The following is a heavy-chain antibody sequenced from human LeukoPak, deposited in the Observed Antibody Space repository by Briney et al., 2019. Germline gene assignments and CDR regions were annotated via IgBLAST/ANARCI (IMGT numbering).Heavy chain of an antibody. CDR1: GFTFSTYN. Sequence: GGSLRLSCAASGFTFSTYNMNWVRQAPGKGLEWVSSISSDSSYIYYADSVKGRFTISRDNAKNSLYLQMNSLRAEDTAVYYCARAAIAAARIYYHMDVWGKGTTVTVSS. CDR2: ISSDSSYI. D-gene: IGHD6-13*01. J-gene: IGHJ6*03. CDR3: ARAAIAAARIYYHMDV. V-gene: IGHV3-21*01.